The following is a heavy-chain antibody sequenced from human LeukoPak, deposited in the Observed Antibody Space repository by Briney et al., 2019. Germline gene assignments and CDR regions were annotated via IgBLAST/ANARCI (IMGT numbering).Heavy chain of an antibody. CDR1: GGSISSGDYY. V-gene: IGHV4-30-4*08. CDR3: ARGRGYSSSSRFDY. D-gene: IGHD6-6*01. J-gene: IGHJ4*02. Sequence: PSQTLSLTCTVSGGSISSGDYYWRWIRQPPGKGLEWIGYIYYSGSTYYNPSRKSRVTISVDTSKNQFSLKLSSVTAADTAVYYCARGRGYSSSSRFDYWGQGTLVTVSS. CDR2: IYYSGST.